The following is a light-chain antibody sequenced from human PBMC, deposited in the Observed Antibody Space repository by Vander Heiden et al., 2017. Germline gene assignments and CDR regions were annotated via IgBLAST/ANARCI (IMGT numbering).Light chain of an antibody. CDR3: QQYGSSRLT. Sequence: DIVLTQSPATLSLSPGERATLSCRASQSVSSSYLAWYQQKPGQAPRLLIYGASSRATGIPDRFSGSGSGTDFTLTISRLEPEDSAVYYCQQYGSSRLTFGGGTKVEIK. V-gene: IGKV3-20*01. CDR1: QSVSSSY. J-gene: IGKJ4*01. CDR2: GAS.